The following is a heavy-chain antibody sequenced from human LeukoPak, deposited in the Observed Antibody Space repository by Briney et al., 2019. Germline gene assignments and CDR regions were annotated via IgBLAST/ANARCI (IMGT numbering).Heavy chain of an antibody. CDR2: INPNSGGT. J-gene: IGHJ6*02. D-gene: IGHD6-13*01. CDR3: ARRGTAAAGTYYGMDV. Sequence: ASVKVSCKASGYTFTGYYMHWVRQAPGQGVEWMGWINPNSGGTNYAQKFQGWVTMTRDTSISTAYMELSRLRSDDTAVYYCARRGTAAAGTYYGMDVWGQGTTVTVSS. CDR1: GYTFTGYY. V-gene: IGHV1-2*04.